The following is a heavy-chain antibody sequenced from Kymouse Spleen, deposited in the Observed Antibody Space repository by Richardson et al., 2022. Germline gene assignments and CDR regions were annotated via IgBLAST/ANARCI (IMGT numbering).Heavy chain of an antibody. CDR1: GFTFDDYA. J-gene: IGHJ6*02. CDR3: AKLYGSGSYPYYYYGMDV. D-gene: IGHD3-10*01. CDR2: ISWNSGSI. V-gene: IGHV3-9*01. Sequence: EVQLVESGGGLVQPGRSLRLSCAASGFTFDDYAMHWVRQAPGKGLEWVSGISWNSGSIGYADSVKGRFTISRDNAKNSLYLQMNSLRAEDTALYYCAKLYGSGSYPYYYYGMDVWGQGTTVTVSS.